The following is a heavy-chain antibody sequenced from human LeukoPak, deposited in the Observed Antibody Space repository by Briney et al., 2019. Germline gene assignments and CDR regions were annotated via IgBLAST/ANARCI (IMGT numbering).Heavy chain of an antibody. J-gene: IGHJ5*02. D-gene: IGHD3-3*01. Sequence: SETLSLTCAVYGGSFSGYYWSWIRQPPGKALQWIGEINHSGSTNYNPSLKSRVTISVDTSKNQFSLKLSSVTAADTAVYYCAVWSGYYTWYWFDPWGQGTLVTVSS. CDR2: INHSGST. CDR3: AVWSGYYTWYWFDP. V-gene: IGHV4-34*01. CDR1: GGSFSGYY.